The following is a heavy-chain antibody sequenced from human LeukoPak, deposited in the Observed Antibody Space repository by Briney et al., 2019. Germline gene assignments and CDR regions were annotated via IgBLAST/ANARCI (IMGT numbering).Heavy chain of an antibody. CDR2: MNPNSGNA. CDR1: GYTFTSYD. J-gene: IGHJ4*02. Sequence: ASVKVSCKASGYTFTSYDINWVRQATGQGLEWMGWMNPNSGNAGYAQKFQGRVTMTRNTSISTAYMELSSLRSEDTAVYYCARGGGRYFDWSPYGDYWGQGTLDTVSS. D-gene: IGHD3-9*01. CDR3: ARGGGRYFDWSPYGDY. V-gene: IGHV1-8*01.